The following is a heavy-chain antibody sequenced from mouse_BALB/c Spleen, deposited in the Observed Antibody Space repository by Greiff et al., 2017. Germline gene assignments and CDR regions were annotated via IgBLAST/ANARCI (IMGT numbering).Heavy chain of an antibody. J-gene: IGHJ4*01. D-gene: IGHD2-3*01. CDR3: GKGDGYYNYAMDY. Sequence: LVKTGASVKISCKASGYSFTGYYMHWVKQSHGKSLEWIGYISCYNGATSYNQKFKGKATFTVDTSSSTAYMQFNSLTSEDSAVYYCGKGDGYYNYAMDYWGQGTSVTVSS. CDR2: ISCYNGAT. V-gene: IGHV1S34*01. CDR1: GYSFTGYY.